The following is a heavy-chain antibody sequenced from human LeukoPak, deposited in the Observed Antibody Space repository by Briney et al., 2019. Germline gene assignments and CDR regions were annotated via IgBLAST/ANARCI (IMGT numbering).Heavy chain of an antibody. Sequence: GGSLRLSCAASGFTFSSYSMNWVRQAPGKGLEWVAFIDTSGNDICYADSVKGRFTISRDNAKHSVYLQMNSLRAEDTAVYYRARGLVINFWGQGTLVTVSS. D-gene: IGHD2-2*01. CDR2: IDTSGNDI. CDR1: GFTFSSYS. CDR3: ARGLVINF. J-gene: IGHJ4*02. V-gene: IGHV3-21*05.